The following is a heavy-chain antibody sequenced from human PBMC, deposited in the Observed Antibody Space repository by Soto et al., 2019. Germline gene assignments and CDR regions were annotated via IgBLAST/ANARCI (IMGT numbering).Heavy chain of an antibody. J-gene: IGHJ6*02. CDR2: ISAYNGNT. D-gene: IGHD3-3*01. Sequence: ASVKVSCKASGYTFSSYGISWVRQAPGQGLEWMGWISAYNGNTNYAQKLQGRVTMTTDTSTSTAYMELRSLRSDDTAVYYCAREGWGRFYRYYYYGMDVWGQGTTVTVSS. V-gene: IGHV1-18*01. CDR3: AREGWGRFYRYYYYGMDV. CDR1: GYTFSSYG.